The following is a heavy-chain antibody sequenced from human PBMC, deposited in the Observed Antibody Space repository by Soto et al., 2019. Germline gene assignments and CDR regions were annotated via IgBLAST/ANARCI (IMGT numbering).Heavy chain of an antibody. CDR1: GFTFSSYA. V-gene: IGHV3-30-3*01. Sequence: QVQLVESGGGVVQPGRSLRLSCAASGFTFSSYAMHWVRQAPGKVLEWVSIISYDGSNKYYADSVEGRFTISRDNSKNPLYLHMNSLRAEDTAVYYCASLVTDSPSFGVDVWGQGTTVTVSS. CDR3: ASLVTDSPSFGVDV. CDR2: ISYDGSNK. J-gene: IGHJ6*02. D-gene: IGHD2-21*02.